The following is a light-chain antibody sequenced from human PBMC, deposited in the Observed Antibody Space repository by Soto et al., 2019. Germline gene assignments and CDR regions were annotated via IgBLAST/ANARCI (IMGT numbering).Light chain of an antibody. CDR1: QSVSSNY. CDR2: GAS. CDR3: QQYVTSPPLT. Sequence: EIVLTQSPGTLSLSPGERATLSCRASQSVSSNYLAWYQQRPGQAPRLLIYGASSRATGIPDRFSGSGSATDFSLTISRLEPEDFAVYYCQQYVTSPPLTFGGGNKVEIK. J-gene: IGKJ4*01. V-gene: IGKV3-20*01.